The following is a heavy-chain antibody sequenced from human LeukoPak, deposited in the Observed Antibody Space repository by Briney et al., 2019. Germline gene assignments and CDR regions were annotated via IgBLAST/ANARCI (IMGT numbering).Heavy chain of an antibody. J-gene: IGHJ3*02. CDR1: GGSISNHY. D-gene: IGHD5-24*01. Sequence: SETLSLTCTVSGGSISNHYWSWIRQSPGKGLEWIGYIYYSGSTNYNPSLKSRVTISVDTSKNQFSLKLSSVTAADTAVYYCARGEMATIEDAFDIWGQGTMVTVSS. CDR3: ARGEMATIEDAFDI. V-gene: IGHV4-59*11. CDR2: IYYSGST.